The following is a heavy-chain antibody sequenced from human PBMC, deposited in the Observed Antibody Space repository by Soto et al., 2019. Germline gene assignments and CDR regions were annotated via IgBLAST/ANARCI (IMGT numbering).Heavy chain of an antibody. D-gene: IGHD3-3*01. Sequence: GASVKVSCKAFGFTFTGTAVQWVRQARGQGLEWIGWIAVGSGNTKYAQKFQERVTITREVSTSTAYMELSSLESEDTAVYFCGAPFRDYWSGNAPMDVWGQGTTVTVS. CDR3: GAPFRDYWSGNAPMDV. V-gene: IGHV1-58*01. CDR1: GFTFTGTA. J-gene: IGHJ6*02. CDR2: IAVGSGNT.